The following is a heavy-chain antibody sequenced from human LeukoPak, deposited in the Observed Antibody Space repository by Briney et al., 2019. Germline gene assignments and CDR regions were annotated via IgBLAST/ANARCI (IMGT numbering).Heavy chain of an antibody. CDR1: GFTFSSYW. Sequence: PGGSLRLSCAASGFTFSSYWMSWVRQAPGKGLEWVANIKRDGSEKYYVDSVKGRFTMSRDNAKNSLYLQMNSLRAEDTAVYSCARGGWTFDNWGQGTLVTVSS. V-gene: IGHV3-7*01. CDR2: IKRDGSEK. CDR3: ARGGWTFDN. D-gene: IGHD3/OR15-3a*01. J-gene: IGHJ4*02.